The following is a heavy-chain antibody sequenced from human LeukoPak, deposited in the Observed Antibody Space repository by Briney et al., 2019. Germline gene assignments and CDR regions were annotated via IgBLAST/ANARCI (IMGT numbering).Heavy chain of an antibody. J-gene: IGHJ4*02. CDR2: TNHGGST. V-gene: IGHV4-34*01. D-gene: IGHD3-22*01. Sequence: SETLSLTCAVYGGSFSGYYWSWIRQPPGKGLEWIGETNHGGSTNYNPSLKSRVTISVDTSKNQFSLKLSSVTAADTAVYYCARGVYYYDTSGYFYWGQGTLVTVSS. CDR3: ARGVYYYDTSGYFY. CDR1: GGSFSGYY.